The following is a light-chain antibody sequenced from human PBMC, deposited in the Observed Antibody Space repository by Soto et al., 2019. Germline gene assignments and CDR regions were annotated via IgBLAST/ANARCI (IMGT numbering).Light chain of an antibody. CDR2: DAS. CDR1: QSVSSY. CDR3: QQRSNWLT. Sequence: EIVLTQSPATLSLSPGERATLSCRASQSVSSYLAWYQQQPGQAPRLLIYDASNRATGIPDRFSGSGSGTDFTLTISRLEPEDCAVYYCQQRSNWLTLGGGTKVEIK. V-gene: IGKV3-11*01. J-gene: IGKJ4*01.